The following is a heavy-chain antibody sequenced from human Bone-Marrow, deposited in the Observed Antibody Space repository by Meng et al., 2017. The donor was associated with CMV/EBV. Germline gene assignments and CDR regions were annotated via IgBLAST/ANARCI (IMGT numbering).Heavy chain of an antibody. CDR2: ISTSGSTM. D-gene: IGHD1-1*01. CDR1: GFTFSSYA. Sequence: GGSLRLSCTASGFTFSSYAMSWVRQAPGQGLEWVSYISTSGSTMYYADSVKGRFTVSRDNAKNSLYLQMNSLRAEDTAVYYCARNGQKTGTPSNYWGQGTLVTVSS. V-gene: IGHV3-48*03. J-gene: IGHJ4*02. CDR3: ARNGQKTGTPSNY.